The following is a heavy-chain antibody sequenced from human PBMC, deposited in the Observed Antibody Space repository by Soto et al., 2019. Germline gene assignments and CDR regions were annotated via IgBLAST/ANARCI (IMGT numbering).Heavy chain of an antibody. J-gene: IGHJ4*02. Sequence: EVQLVESGVTLVQPGESLRLSCAASGFTISSYWMSWVRQAPGKGLEWVANIKQDGSERYYMGSVNGRFTISRDNAKNSLYLQMSSLTVEDTAVYYCARWDNGYDFGGQGTLVTISS. CDR1: GFTISSYW. CDR2: IKQDGSER. D-gene: IGHD5-12*01. CDR3: ARWDNGYDF. V-gene: IGHV3-7*01.